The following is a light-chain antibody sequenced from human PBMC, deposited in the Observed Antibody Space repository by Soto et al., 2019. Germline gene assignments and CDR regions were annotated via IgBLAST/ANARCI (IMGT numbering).Light chain of an antibody. Sequence: ELLLTQSPRTLARSRSERATLSRRASQSVSNNYLAWYQQKPGQAPRLLIYGASNRATGIPDRFSGSGSGTDFTLTISRLEPEDFAVYYCQQYGSSGTFGQGTKVDIK. CDR1: QSVSNNY. CDR3: QQYGSSGT. CDR2: GAS. V-gene: IGKV3-20*01. J-gene: IGKJ1*01.